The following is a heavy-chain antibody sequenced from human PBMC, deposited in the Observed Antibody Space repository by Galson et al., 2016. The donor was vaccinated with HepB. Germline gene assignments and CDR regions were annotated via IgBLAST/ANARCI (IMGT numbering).Heavy chain of an antibody. J-gene: IGHJ3*02. V-gene: IGHV4-30-2*01. CDR3: ARGGRDDAFDI. CDR1: GSSISSGGYS. Sequence: TLSLTCTVSGSSISSGGYSWSWIRQPPGKGLAWIGYIYDSGNTDYNPSLKSRLTISVDRPKNQFSMKLSSVTAADTAVYYWARGGRDDAFDIWGQGTMATVSS. CDR2: IYDSGNT.